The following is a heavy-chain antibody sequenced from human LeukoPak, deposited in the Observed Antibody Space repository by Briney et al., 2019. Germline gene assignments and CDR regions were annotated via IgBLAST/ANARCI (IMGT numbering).Heavy chain of an antibody. CDR2: INSDGSRT. J-gene: IGHJ4*02. CDR1: GFTFSSYW. V-gene: IGHV3-74*01. CDR3: AKSGGTSSSGLGY. Sequence: GGSLRLSCAASGFTFSSYWMHWVRQAPGKGLVWVSRINSDGSRTNYADSVQGRFTISRDNSKNTLYLQMNSLRAEDTAVYYCAKSGGTSSSGLGYWGQGTLVTVSS. D-gene: IGHD6-19*01.